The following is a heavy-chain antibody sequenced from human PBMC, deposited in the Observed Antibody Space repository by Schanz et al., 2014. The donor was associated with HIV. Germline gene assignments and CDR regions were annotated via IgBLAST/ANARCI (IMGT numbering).Heavy chain of an antibody. Sequence: EVQLLDSGGGLVQPGGSLRLSCVASGFTFNNYAMTWVRQAPGKGLEWVSSISESGGRSYYADSVNGWFTISRDNSKNTLYLEMTTLRTEDTAVYYCAKPEYDSRGNSQSHFDYWGQGTLVTVSS. D-gene: IGHD3-22*01. J-gene: IGHJ4*02. CDR3: AKPEYDSRGNSQSHFDY. V-gene: IGHV3-23*01. CDR1: GFTFNNYA. CDR2: ISESGGRS.